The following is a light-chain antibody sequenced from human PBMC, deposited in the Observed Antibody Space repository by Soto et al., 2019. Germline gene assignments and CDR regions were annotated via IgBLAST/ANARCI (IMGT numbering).Light chain of an antibody. V-gene: IGLV2-14*01. CDR3: SSYTSNTVL. J-gene: IGLJ2*01. Sequence: QSALTQPASVSGSPGQSITISCTGTNSDLGGYNYVSWYQQHPGKAPKLMIYDVTNRPSGISIRFSGSKSGNTASLTISGLQAEDEADYYCSSYTSNTVLFGGGTKVTVL. CDR1: NSDLGGYNY. CDR2: DVT.